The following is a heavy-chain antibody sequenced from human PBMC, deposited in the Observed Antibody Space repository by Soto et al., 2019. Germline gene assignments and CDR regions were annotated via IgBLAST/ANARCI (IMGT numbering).Heavy chain of an antibody. V-gene: IGHV3-33*01. CDR2: IWYDGSNK. D-gene: IGHD2-2*03. CDR1: GFTFSSYG. Sequence: GGSLRLSCAASGFTFSSYGMHWVRQAPGKGLEWVAVIWYDGSNKYYADYVKGRFTLSRDNSKNTLYLQMNSLRAEDTAVYYCARGGGDCSSTSCYDHYYYGMDVWGQGTTVTVSS. CDR3: ARGGGDCSSTSCYDHYYYGMDV. J-gene: IGHJ6*02.